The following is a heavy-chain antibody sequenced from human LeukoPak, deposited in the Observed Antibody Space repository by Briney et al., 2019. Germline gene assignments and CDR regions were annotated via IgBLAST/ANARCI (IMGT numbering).Heavy chain of an antibody. Sequence: GGSLRLSCAASGFTFTYYGMHWVRQAPGKGLEWVAVVWFDGTNKYYADSVKGRFTISRDNSKNTVYLQMNSLRAEDTAVYYCARDHVIKQAPPGYWGQGTLVTVSS. CDR3: ARDHVIKQAPPGY. D-gene: IGHD3-10*01. CDR2: VWFDGTNK. CDR1: GFTFTYYG. J-gene: IGHJ4*02. V-gene: IGHV3-33*01.